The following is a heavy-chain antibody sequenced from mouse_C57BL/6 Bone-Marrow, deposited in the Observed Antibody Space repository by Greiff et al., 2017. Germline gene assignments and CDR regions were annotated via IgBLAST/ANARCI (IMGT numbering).Heavy chain of an antibody. J-gene: IGHJ3*01. D-gene: IGHD6-1*01. V-gene: IGHV3-6*01. CDR1: VYSITSGYY. CDR2: IRYDGSN. CDR3: ARSNHPAY. Sequence: EVKLMESGPGLVKPSQSLSLSCSVSVYSITSGYYWNWIRQLPGNKLEWMGYIRYDGSNNYNPSLKNRISITRDTSKNQSFLKLNSVTTEDTATYYCARSNHPAYWGQGTLVTVSA.